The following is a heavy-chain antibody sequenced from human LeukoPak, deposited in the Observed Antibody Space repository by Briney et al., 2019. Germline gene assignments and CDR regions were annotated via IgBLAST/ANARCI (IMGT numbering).Heavy chain of an antibody. CDR1: GGSISSSSYY. V-gene: IGHV4-39*07. Sequence: SETLSLTCTVSGGSISSSSYYWGWIRQPPGKGLEWIGSIYYSGNTYYNPSLKSRVTISVDTSKNQFSLKLSSVTAADTAVYYCARAPGGFSSGWYLFDYWGQATPVTVSS. CDR3: ARAPGGFSSGWYLFDY. J-gene: IGHJ4*02. CDR2: IYYSGNT. D-gene: IGHD6-19*01.